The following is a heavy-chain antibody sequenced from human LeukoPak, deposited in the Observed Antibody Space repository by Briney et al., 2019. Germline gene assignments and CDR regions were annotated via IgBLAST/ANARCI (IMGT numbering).Heavy chain of an antibody. CDR2: ISYDGSNK. J-gene: IGHJ3*02. D-gene: IGHD3-22*01. CDR3: ARVSDSSGYYLKPYDAFDI. CDR1: GFTFSSYA. V-gene: IGHV3-30-3*01. Sequence: GGSLRLSCAASGFTFSSYAMHWVRQAPGKGLEWVAVISYDGSNKYYADSVKGRFTISGDNSKNTLYLQMNSLRAEDTAVYYCARVSDSSGYYLKPYDAFDIWGQGTMVTVSS.